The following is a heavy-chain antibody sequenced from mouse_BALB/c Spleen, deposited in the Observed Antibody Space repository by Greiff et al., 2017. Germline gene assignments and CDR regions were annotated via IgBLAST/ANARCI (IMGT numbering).Heavy chain of an antibody. CDR2: ISDGGSYT. D-gene: IGHD2-4*01. J-gene: IGHJ2*01. CDR1: GFTFSDYY. CDR3: ARGYDFPFDY. V-gene: IGHV5-4*02. Sequence: EAKLVESGGGLVKPGGSLKLSCAASGFTFSDYYMYWVRQTPEKRLEWVATISDGGSYTYYPDSVKGRFTISRDNAKNNLYLQMSSLKSEDTAMYYCARGYDFPFDYWGQGTTLTVSS.